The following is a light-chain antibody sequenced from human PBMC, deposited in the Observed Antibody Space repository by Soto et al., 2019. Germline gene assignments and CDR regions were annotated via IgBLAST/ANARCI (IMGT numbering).Light chain of an antibody. CDR3: QTGGAGIRV. J-gene: IGLJ2*01. Sequence: QPVLTQSPSASASLGASVKITCTLSSRHSRYAIAWHQQQPEKGPRYLMKVNSDGSHNKGDGIPDRFSGSSSGAERYLTISSLQYEDEADYDCQTGGAGIRVFGGGTKLTVL. CDR1: SRHSRYA. V-gene: IGLV4-69*01. CDR2: VNSDGSH.